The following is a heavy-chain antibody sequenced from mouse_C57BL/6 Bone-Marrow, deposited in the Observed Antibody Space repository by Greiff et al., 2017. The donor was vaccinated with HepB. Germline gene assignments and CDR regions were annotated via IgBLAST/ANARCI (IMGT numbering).Heavy chain of an antibody. D-gene: IGHD2-2*01. J-gene: IGHJ3*01. CDR3: ASPYGYSFAY. CDR1: GFTFSDYY. V-gene: IGHV5-12*01. CDR2: ISNGGGST. Sequence: EVKLMESGGGLVQPGGSLKLSCAASGFTFSDYYMYWVRQTPEKRLEWVAYISNGGGSTYYPDTVKGRFTISRDNAKNTLYLQMSRLKSEDTAMYYCASPYGYSFAYWGQGTLVTVSA.